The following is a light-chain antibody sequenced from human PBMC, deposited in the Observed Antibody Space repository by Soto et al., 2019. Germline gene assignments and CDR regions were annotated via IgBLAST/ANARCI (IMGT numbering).Light chain of an antibody. J-gene: IGLJ1*01. CDR1: SRDVGGYHY. Sequence: QSALTQPPSASGSPGQSVSISCAGTSRDVGGYHYVSWYQHHPGRAPKLIIYEVNKRPSGVPDRFSASKSGNTASLTVSGLQAEDEADYYCSSYTSSRAYVFGIGTKLTVL. V-gene: IGLV2-8*01. CDR3: SSYTSSRAYV. CDR2: EVN.